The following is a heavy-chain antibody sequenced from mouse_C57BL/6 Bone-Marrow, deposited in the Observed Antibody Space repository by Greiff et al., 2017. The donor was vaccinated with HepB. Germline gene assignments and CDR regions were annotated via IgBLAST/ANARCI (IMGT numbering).Heavy chain of an antibody. CDR2: INPYNGGT. D-gene: IGHD4-1*01. V-gene: IGHV1-19*01. CDR1: GYTFTDYY. Sequence: EVQLQQSGPVLVKPGASVKMSCKASGYTFTDYYMNWVKQSHGKSLEWIGVINPYNGGTSYNQKFKGKATLTVDKSSSTAYMELNSLTSEDSAVYYCARLANWDYFDYWGQGTTLTVSS. J-gene: IGHJ2*01. CDR3: ARLANWDYFDY.